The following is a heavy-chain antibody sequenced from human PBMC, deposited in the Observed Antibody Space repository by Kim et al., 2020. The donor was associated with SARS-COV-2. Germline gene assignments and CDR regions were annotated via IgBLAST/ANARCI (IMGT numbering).Heavy chain of an antibody. D-gene: IGHD2-21*01. CDR3: ARGGQVVIDGRVSLTPYDH. J-gene: IGHJ5*02. CDR2: ILPLVDIP. V-gene: IGHV1-69*04. Sequence: SVKVSCKASGGTFSNYAVNWVRQAPGQGLEWMGRILPLVDIPNYSRNFQGRLTNTADKSTSTAYMELTGLTSADTAVYYCARGGQVVIDGRVSLTPYDHWGQGALVTVSS. CDR1: GGTFSNYA.